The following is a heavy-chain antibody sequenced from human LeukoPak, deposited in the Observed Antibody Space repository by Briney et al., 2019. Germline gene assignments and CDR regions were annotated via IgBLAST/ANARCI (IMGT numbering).Heavy chain of an antibody. CDR2: IYYSGTT. V-gene: IGHV4-59*01. J-gene: IGHJ4*02. Sequence: SETLSLTCTVSGGSISSYYWSWIRQPPGKGLEWIGYIYYSGTTNYNPSLKSRVSMSVDTSKNQFSLKLSSVTAADTAVYYCARDLTGVDQPGWGQGTLVTVSS. CDR1: GGSISSYY. D-gene: IGHD3-3*01. CDR3: ARDLTGVDQPG.